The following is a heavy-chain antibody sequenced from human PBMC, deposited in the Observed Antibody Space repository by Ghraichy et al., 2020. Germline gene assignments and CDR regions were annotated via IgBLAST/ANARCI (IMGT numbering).Heavy chain of an antibody. D-gene: IGHD6-6*01. CDR2: IYYSGST. Sequence: SQTLSLTCAVSGYSISSSNWWGWIRQPPGKGLEWIGYIYYSGSTNYNPSLKSRVTMSVDTSKNQFSLKLSSVTALDTAVYYCARIRSIAARPTTNGEAWFDPWGQGTLVTVSS. CDR3: ARIRSIAARPTTNGEAWFDP. V-gene: IGHV4-28*06. CDR1: GYSISSSNW. J-gene: IGHJ5*02.